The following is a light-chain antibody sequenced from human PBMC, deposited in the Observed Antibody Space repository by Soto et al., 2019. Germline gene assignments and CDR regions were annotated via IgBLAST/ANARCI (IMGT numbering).Light chain of an antibody. CDR3: QQYGRTSWT. V-gene: IGKV3-20*01. CDR1: QSVSTNF. J-gene: IGKJ1*01. CDR2: GAS. Sequence: EIVLTQSPGTLSLSPGEGATLSCRASQSVSTNFFAWYQQKPGQAPRLLIYGASTRATGIPDRLSGSGSGTDFTLTISILEPEDFAVYYCQQYGRTSWTFCQGTKVQIK.